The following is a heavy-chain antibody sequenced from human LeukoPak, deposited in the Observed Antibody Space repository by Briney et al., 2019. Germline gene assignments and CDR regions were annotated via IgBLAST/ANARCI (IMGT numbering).Heavy chain of an antibody. CDR1: GFTFSSYA. D-gene: IGHD4-17*01. V-gene: IGHV3-23*01. Sequence: GGSLRLSCAASGFTFSSYAMSWVRQSPGKGLEWVSAISGSGGSTYYADSVKGRFTISKDNSKNTLYLQVNSLRAEDTAVYYCAKGTDYGDYDRYWYFDLWGRGTLVTVSS. CDR3: AKGTDYGDYDRYWYFDL. J-gene: IGHJ2*01. CDR2: ISGSGGST.